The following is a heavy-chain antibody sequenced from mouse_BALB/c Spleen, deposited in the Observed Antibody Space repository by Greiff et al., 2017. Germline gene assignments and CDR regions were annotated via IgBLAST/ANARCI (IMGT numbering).Heavy chain of an antibody. J-gene: IGHJ2*01. D-gene: IGHD1-2*01. CDR2: IDPETGGT. CDR1: GYTFTDYE. V-gene: IGHV1-15*01. CDR3: TRYYGYV. Sequence: VQLQQSGAELVRPGASVTLSCKASGYTFTDYEMHWVKQTPVHGLEWIGAIDPETGGTAYNQKFKGKATLTADKSSSTAYMELRSLTSEDSAVYYCTRYYGYVWGQGTTLTVSS.